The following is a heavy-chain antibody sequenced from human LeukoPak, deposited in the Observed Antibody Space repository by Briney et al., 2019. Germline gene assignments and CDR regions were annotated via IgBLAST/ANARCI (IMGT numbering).Heavy chain of an antibody. CDR1: GYTFADYY. CDR2: IYPKSGGT. V-gene: IGHV1-2*02. J-gene: IGHJ5*02. D-gene: IGHD3-9*01. Sequence: ASVKVSCKTSGYTFADYYIHWVRQAPGQGLEWMGWIYPKSGGTNSAQKFQGRVTMTRDTSISTAYMELSRLRFDDTTVYYCARVSTSGYRDWLDPWGQGTLVTVSS. CDR3: ARVSTSGYRDWLDP.